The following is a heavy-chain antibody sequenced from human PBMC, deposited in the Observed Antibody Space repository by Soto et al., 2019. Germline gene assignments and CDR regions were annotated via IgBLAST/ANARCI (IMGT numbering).Heavy chain of an antibody. J-gene: IGHJ4*02. CDR1: GFTFSRYA. CDR3: AREDYGDFVVGY. V-gene: IGHV3-30-3*01. Sequence: VGSLRLSCAASGFTFSRYAMHWVRQPPGKGLEWVALISFHEDNKYYADSVRGRFTISRDNSKNTLFLQMSSLRADDTAVYYCAREDYGDFVVGYWGQGTLVTVSS. D-gene: IGHD4-17*01. CDR2: ISFHEDNK.